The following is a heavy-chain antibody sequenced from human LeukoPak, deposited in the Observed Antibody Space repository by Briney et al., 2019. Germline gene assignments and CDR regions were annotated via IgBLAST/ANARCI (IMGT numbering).Heavy chain of an antibody. J-gene: IGHJ4*02. CDR3: ARAGIAVAGSPGLDY. Sequence: KPSQTLSLTCTVSGGSISSGGYYWSWIRQHPGKGLERIGYIYYSGSTYYNPSLKSRVTISVDTSKNQFSLKLSSVTAADTAVYYCARAGIAVAGSPGLDYWGQGTLVTVSS. V-gene: IGHV4-31*03. CDR1: GGSISSGGYY. D-gene: IGHD6-19*01. CDR2: IYYSGST.